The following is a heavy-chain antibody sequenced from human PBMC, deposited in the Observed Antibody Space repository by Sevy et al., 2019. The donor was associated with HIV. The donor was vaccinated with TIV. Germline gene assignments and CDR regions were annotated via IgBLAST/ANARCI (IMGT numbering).Heavy chain of an antibody. V-gene: IGHV3-30-3*01. J-gene: IGHJ4*02. D-gene: IGHD3-10*01. CDR1: GLTFSSYA. CDR2: ISYDGSNK. Sequence: GGSLRLSCAASGLTFSSYAMHWVRQAPGKGLEWVAVISYDGSNKYYADSVKGRFTISRDNSKNTLYLQMNSLRAEDTAVYYCARDGGATGYFDYWGQGTLVTVSS. CDR3: ARDGGATGYFDY.